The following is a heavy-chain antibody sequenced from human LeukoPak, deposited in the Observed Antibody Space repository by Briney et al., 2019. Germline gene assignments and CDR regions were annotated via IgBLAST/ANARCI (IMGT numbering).Heavy chain of an antibody. CDR1: GFTFSSYW. V-gene: IGHV3-74*01. Sequence: AGGSLRLSCAASGFTFSSYWMHWVRQAPGKGLVWVSRIKTDGSSTSYADSVKGRFTISRDNAKNTLYLQMNSLRADDTAVYYCARSQYLDFYWGQGTLVTVSS. CDR3: ARSQYLDFY. J-gene: IGHJ4*02. D-gene: IGHD3-9*01. CDR2: IKTDGSST.